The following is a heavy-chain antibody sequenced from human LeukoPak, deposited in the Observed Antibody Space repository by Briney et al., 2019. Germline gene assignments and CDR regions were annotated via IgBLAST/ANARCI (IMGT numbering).Heavy chain of an antibody. V-gene: IGHV3-9*01. Sequence: PGGSLRLSCAASGFTFDDYAMHWVRQAPGKGLEWVSGISWNSGSIGYADSVKGRFTISRDNAKNSLYLQMNGLRAEDTALYYCAKDPYGDYFHGGGWFDPWGQGTLVTVSS. CDR1: GFTFDDYA. D-gene: IGHD4-17*01. CDR3: AKDPYGDYFHGGGWFDP. J-gene: IGHJ5*02. CDR2: ISWNSGSI.